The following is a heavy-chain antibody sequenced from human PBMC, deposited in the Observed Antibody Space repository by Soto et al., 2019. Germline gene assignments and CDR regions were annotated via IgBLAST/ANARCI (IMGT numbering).Heavy chain of an antibody. CDR1: GFAFKRYY. J-gene: IGHJ4*02. D-gene: IGHD3-22*01. CDR2: VDQDGSAK. V-gene: IGHV3-7*01. Sequence: QLGVSLRLSRTAYGFAFKRYYMIWVRQAPGKGMEWVATVDQDGSAKYYVDSVKGRFTISRDNAKNSLYVQMNSLRGEDTAVYYCARYCAYDSIYYCSSDRLDYWGQGTLVTVAS. CDR3: ARYCAYDSIYYCSSDRLDY.